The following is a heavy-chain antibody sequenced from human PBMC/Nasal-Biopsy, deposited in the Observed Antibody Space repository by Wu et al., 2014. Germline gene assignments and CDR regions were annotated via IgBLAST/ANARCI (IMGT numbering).Heavy chain of an antibody. V-gene: IGHV1-18*01. Sequence: WINIYNGNTNYARKIQGRVTMTADSSTQTAYMELRSLRSDDTAIYFCAREHVGTAVLVDSWGQGTLVTVSS. CDR2: INIYNGNT. D-gene: IGHD2-15*01. J-gene: IGHJ5*01. CDR3: AREHVGTAVLVDS.